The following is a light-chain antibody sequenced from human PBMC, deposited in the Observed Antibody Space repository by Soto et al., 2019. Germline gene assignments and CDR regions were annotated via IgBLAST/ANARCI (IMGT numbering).Light chain of an antibody. V-gene: IGKV3-15*01. CDR1: QSVSSN. Sequence: EIVMTQSPATLSVSPGERATLSCRASQSVSSNLAWYQQKPGQAPRLLIYGASTRATGVPARFSGSGSGTEFTLTLSSLQSEDLAVYYCQQDNTWPPGTFGPGTKVEIK. J-gene: IGKJ1*01. CDR3: QQDNTWPPGT. CDR2: GAS.